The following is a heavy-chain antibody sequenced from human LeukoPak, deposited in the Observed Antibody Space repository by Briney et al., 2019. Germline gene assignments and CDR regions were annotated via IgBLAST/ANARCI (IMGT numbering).Heavy chain of an antibody. D-gene: IGHD3-9*01. CDR2: ISYDGSNK. J-gene: IGHJ4*02. CDR1: GFTFSSYG. Sequence: GGSLRLSCAASGFTFSSYGMHWVRQAPGKGLEWVAVISYDGSNKFYEDSVKGRFTISRDNSKNTLYLQMSSLRAEDTAVYYCARGQSRYFDWYLGFFDYWGQGTLVTVSS. CDR3: ARGQSRYFDWYLGFFDY. V-gene: IGHV3-30*03.